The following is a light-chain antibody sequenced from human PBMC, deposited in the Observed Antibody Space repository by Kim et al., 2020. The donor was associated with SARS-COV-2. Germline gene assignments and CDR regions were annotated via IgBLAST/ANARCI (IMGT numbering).Light chain of an antibody. Sequence: DIQMTQSPSTLSAFVGNRVTITCRASHSVDGWLAWYQQKPGKAPKLLIYQASKLASGVPSRFSGSGSGTDFTLTISNLQPGDSAIYYCKQYETYWTFGPGTKVDIK. CDR1: HSVDGW. J-gene: IGKJ1*01. CDR3: KQYETYWT. CDR2: QAS. V-gene: IGKV1-5*03.